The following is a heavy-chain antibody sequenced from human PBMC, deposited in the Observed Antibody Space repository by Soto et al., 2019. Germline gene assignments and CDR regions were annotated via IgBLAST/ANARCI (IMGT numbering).Heavy chain of an antibody. V-gene: IGHV3-15*07. CDR2: IKSKTDGGTT. CDR1: GFSFSSAW. J-gene: IGHJ4*01. D-gene: IGHD2-2*01. Sequence: GGSLRLSCAASGFSFSSAWINWVRQTPGRGLEWVGRIKSKTDGGTTDFAARVKGRFAISRDDSRDMMYMQMNSLKTEEKGVYYCTTDSLFTQLSASFDFWGLGTLVTVP. CDR3: TTDSLFTQLSASFDF.